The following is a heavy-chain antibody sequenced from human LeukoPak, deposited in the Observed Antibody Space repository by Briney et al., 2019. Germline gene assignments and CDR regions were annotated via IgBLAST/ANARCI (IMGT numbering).Heavy chain of an antibody. CDR3: ARDQSYCTSSSCSNWFDP. Sequence: ASETLSLTCAVYGGSFSGYYWSWIRQPPGKGLEWIGYIYYSGSTYYNPSLKSRVTMSVDTSKNQFSLKLSSVTAADTAVYYCARDQSYCTSSSCSNWFDPWGQGTLVTVSS. J-gene: IGHJ5*02. D-gene: IGHD2-15*01. CDR2: IYYSGST. CDR1: GGSFSGYY. V-gene: IGHV4-30-4*08.